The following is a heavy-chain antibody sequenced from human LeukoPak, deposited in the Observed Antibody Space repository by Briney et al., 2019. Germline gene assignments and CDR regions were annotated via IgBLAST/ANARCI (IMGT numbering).Heavy chain of an antibody. CDR2: IHYSGST. CDR1: GGSISNYY. J-gene: IGHJ4*02. Sequence: SETLSLTCTVSGGSISNYYWSWIRQPPGKGLEWIGYIHYSGSTSYNPSLKSRVTISVDTSKNQFSLKLSSVTAADTAVYYCARRRSGWPGDYWGQGTLVTVSS. V-gene: IGHV4-59*12. CDR3: ARRRSGWPGDY. D-gene: IGHD6-19*01.